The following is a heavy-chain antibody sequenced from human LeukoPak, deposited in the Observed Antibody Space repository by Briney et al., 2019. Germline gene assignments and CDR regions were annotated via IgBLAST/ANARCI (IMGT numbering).Heavy chain of an antibody. CDR1: GGSFSGYY. CDR3: ASGYSSGWYHHYFDY. CDR2: INHSGST. V-gene: IGHV4-34*01. D-gene: IGHD6-19*01. Sequence: SETLSLTCAVYGGSFSGYYWSWIRQPPGKGLEWIGEINHSGSTNYNPSLKSRVTISVDTSKNQFSLKLSSVTAADTAVYYCASGYSSGWYHHYFDYWGQGTLVTVSS. J-gene: IGHJ4*02.